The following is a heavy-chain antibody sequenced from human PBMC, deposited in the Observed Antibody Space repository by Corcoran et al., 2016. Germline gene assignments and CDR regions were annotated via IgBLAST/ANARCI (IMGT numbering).Heavy chain of an antibody. Sequence: QVQLVQSGAEVKKPGASVKVSCKASGYTFTSYYMHWVRQAPGQGLEWMGIINPSGGSTSYAQKFQGRVTMTRDTSTSTVYMELSSLRSEDTAVYYCARDCSSTSCYIDYYYYGMDVWGQGTTVTVFS. D-gene: IGHD2-2*02. V-gene: IGHV1-46*01. CDR2: INPSGGST. J-gene: IGHJ6*02. CDR3: ARDCSSTSCYIDYYYYGMDV. CDR1: GYTFTSYY.